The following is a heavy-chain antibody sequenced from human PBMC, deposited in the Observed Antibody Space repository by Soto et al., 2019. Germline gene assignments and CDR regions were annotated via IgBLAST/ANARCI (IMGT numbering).Heavy chain of an antibody. Sequence: ASVKVSCKASGYTFTSYAMHWVRQAPGQRLEWMGWINAGNGNTKYSQKFQGRVTITRDTSASTAYMELSSLRSEDTAVYYCAREIGVRITMVRGYFSDWGQGTLVTVSS. D-gene: IGHD3-10*01. CDR2: INAGNGNT. CDR1: GYTFTSYA. CDR3: AREIGVRITMVRGYFSD. J-gene: IGHJ4*02. V-gene: IGHV1-3*01.